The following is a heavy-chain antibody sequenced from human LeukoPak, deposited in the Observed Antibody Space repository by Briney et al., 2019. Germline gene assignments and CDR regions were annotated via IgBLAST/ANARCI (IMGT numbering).Heavy chain of an antibody. V-gene: IGHV3-7*01. CDR1: GFTFSNYW. D-gene: IGHD6-6*01. CDR2: IKQDGSEK. Sequence: GGSLRLSCAASGFTFSNYWMSWVRQAPGKGLEWVANIKQDGSEKYYVDSVKGRFTISRDNAKNSLYLQVNTLRAEDTAVYYCVRDPLAPLLILDFWGQGTLVTVSS. J-gene: IGHJ4*02. CDR3: VRDPLAPLLILDF.